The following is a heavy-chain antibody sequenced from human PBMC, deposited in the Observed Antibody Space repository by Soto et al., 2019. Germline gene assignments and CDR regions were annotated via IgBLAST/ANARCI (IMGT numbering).Heavy chain of an antibody. Sequence: QVQLQESGPGLVKPSQTLSLTCTVSGGSIRSGDYYWSWIRQPPGKGLEWIGHIYYSGSTYYNPSLKSRVTISVETSKHQFSLKLSSVTAADTAVYYCARDPPSGGYLDYWGQGTLVTVSS. D-gene: IGHD3-22*01. CDR3: ARDPPSGGYLDY. J-gene: IGHJ4*02. CDR2: IYYSGST. CDR1: GGSIRSGDYY. V-gene: IGHV4-30-4*01.